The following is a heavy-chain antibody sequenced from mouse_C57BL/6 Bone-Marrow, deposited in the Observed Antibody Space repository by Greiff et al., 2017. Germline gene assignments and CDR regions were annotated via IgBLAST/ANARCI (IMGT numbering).Heavy chain of an antibody. CDR3: ARPGNYYAMDY. CDR1: GFTFSDYG. CDR2: ISSGSSTI. J-gene: IGHJ4*01. Sequence: EVQRVESGGGLVKPGGSLKLSCAASGFTFSDYGMHWVRQAPEKGLEWVAYISSGSSTIYYADTVKGRFTISSDNAKNTLFLQMTSLRSEDTAMYYCARPGNYYAMDYWGQGTSVTVSS. V-gene: IGHV5-17*01.